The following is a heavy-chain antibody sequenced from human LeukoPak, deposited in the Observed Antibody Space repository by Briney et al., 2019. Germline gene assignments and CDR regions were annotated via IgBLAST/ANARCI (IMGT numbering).Heavy chain of an antibody. CDR3: ARGSGVAVGMDV. J-gene: IGHJ6*02. CDR2: FFTGGST. CDR1: GGSMGSSY. V-gene: IGHV4-4*07. D-gene: IGHD6-19*01. Sequence: SETLSLTCKVSGGSMGSSYWSWHRQTAAKGLEWIGRFFTGGSTYYYPSLESRVTISVDTSMNQFSLKVTSVTAADTAVYYCARGSGVAVGMDVWGQGTTVIVSS.